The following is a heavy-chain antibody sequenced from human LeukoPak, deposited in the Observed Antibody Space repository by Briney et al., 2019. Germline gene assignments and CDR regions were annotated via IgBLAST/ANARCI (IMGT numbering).Heavy chain of an antibody. CDR3: ARGEDYGDYFDY. CDR1: GFTVSSNY. V-gene: IGHV3-53*01. CDR2: VYSGGST. Sequence: GGSLRLSCVVSGFTVSSNYMNWVRQAPGKGLEWVSVVYSGGSTYYADSVRGRFTISRDNSKNTLYLQMNSLRAEDTAVYYCARGEDYGDYFDYWGQGTLVTVSS. J-gene: IGHJ4*02. D-gene: IGHD4-17*01.